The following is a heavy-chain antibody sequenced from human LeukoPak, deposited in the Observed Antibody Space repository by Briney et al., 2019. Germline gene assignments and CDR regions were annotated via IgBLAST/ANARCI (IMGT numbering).Heavy chain of an antibody. CDR3: AKEDSSGYRKVHAFDI. D-gene: IGHD3-22*01. CDR1: GGSISSYY. Sequence: SETLSLTCTVSGGSISSYYWSWIRQPPGKGLEWIGYIYYSGSTNYNPSLKSRVTISVDTSKNQFSLKLSSVTAADTAVYYCAKEDSSGYRKVHAFDIWGQGTMVTVSS. J-gene: IGHJ3*02. CDR2: IYYSGST. V-gene: IGHV4-59*01.